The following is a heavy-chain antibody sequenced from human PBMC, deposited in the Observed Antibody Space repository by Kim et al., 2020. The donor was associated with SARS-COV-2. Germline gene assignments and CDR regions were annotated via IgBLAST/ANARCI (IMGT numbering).Heavy chain of an antibody. J-gene: IGHJ4*02. CDR2: ISGGGANT. CDR3: AKKSGEWSFDY. Sequence: GGSLRLSCAASGFTFSSYALNWVRQAPGKGLEWVSVISGGGANTNYADSVKGRFTISRDNSKNTLYLQMNSLRAEDTAVYYCAKKSGEWSFDYWGQGTLVTVSS. CDR1: GFTFSSYA. V-gene: IGHV3-23*01. D-gene: IGHD7-27*01.